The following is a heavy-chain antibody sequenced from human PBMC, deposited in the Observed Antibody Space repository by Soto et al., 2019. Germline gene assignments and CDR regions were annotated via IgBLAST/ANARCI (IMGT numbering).Heavy chain of an antibody. CDR2: ISYDGSNK. Sequence: GESLKISCAASRFTFRNYAMHWVRQAPGKGLEWVALISYDGSNKYYADSVKGRFTISRDNSKDTLYLQMNSLRAEDTAVYYCASSYLIYYYYDMDVWGQGTTVTVSS. D-gene: IGHD2-21*01. CDR1: RFTFRNYA. CDR3: ASSYLIYYYYDMDV. V-gene: IGHV3-30-3*01. J-gene: IGHJ6*02.